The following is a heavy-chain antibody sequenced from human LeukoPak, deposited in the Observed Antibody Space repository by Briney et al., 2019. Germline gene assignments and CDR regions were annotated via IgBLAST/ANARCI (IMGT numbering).Heavy chain of an antibody. CDR2: ISGSGVST. J-gene: IGHJ4*02. D-gene: IGHD1-26*01. CDR3: AKDGPLVGPYYFDY. V-gene: IGHV3-23*01. CDR1: GFTVANDR. Sequence: GGSLRLSCAASGFTVANDRMNWVRQAPGKGLEWVSAISGSGVSTYYADSVKGRFTISRDNSKNMLYLQMNSLRAEDTAVYYCAKDGPLVGPYYFDYWGQGTLVTVSS.